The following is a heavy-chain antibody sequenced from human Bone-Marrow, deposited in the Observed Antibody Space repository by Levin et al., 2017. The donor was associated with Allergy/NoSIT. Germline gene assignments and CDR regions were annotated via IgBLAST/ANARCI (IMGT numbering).Heavy chain of an antibody. CDR2: ISSSSGYI. CDR3: AREILLLWFGESSDGAATDY. CDR1: GFTFSSYS. V-gene: IGHV3-21*01. J-gene: IGHJ4*02. D-gene: IGHD3-10*01. Sequence: KAGGSLRLSCAASGFTFSSYSMSWLRQAPGKGLEWVSSISSSSGYIYYADSVKGRFTISRDNAKNSLYLQMNSLRAEDTAVYYCAREILLLWFGESSDGAATDYWGQGTLVTVSS.